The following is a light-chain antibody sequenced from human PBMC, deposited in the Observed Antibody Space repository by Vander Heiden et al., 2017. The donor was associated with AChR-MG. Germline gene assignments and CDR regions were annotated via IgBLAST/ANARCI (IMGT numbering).Light chain of an antibody. CDR1: SSNIGSNY. J-gene: IGLJ3*02. CDR3: AAWDDSLSGSWV. Sequence: QSVLTQPPSASGTPGQRVTIPCSGSSSNIGSNYVYWYQQLPGTAPNLLIYRNNQRPSGVPDRFSGSKSGTSASLAISGLRSEDEADYYCAAWDDSLSGSWVFGGGTKLTVL. V-gene: IGLV1-47*01. CDR2: RNN.